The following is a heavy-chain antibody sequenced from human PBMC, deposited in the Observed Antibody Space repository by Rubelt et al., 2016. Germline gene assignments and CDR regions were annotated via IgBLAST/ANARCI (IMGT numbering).Heavy chain of an antibody. CDR2: ISWNSGSI. V-gene: IGHV3-9*01. CDR1: GFTFDDYA. D-gene: IGHD2-15*01. CDR3: ARDKDRVFDY. J-gene: IGHJ4*02. Sequence: EVQLVESGGGLVQPGGSLRLSCAASGFTFDDYAMHWVRQAPGKGLEWVSGISWNSGSIGYADSVKGRFTISRDNAKNSLYLQMNSLRAEDTAVYYCARDKDRVFDYWGQGTLVTVSS.